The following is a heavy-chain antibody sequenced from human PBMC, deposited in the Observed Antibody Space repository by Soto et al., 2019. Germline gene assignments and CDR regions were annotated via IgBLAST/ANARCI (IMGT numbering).Heavy chain of an antibody. D-gene: IGHD5-18*01. Sequence: EVQLVESGGGLVQPGGSLRLSCAASGFTVSSNYMSWVRQAPGKGLEWVSVIYSGGSTYYADSVKGRFTISRDNSKNTLYLQMNSLRAEDTAVYYCASATRGYSYGTGCFDYWGQGTLVTVSS. CDR1: GFTVSSNY. CDR3: ASATRGYSYGTGCFDY. CDR2: IYSGGST. V-gene: IGHV3-66*01. J-gene: IGHJ4*02.